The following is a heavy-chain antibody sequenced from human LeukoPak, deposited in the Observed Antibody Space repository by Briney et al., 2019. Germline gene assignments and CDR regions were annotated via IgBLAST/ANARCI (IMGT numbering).Heavy chain of an antibody. D-gene: IGHD5-12*01. V-gene: IGHV4-4*07. CDR2: ICASGST. CDR1: GDSISSYY. CDR3: ARERYSGYDYPFDY. J-gene: IGHJ4*02. Sequence: SETLSLTCSVSGDSISSYYWSWIRQPAGKGLEWIGRICASGSTNYNPSLKSRVTMSVDTSKNQFSLKLSSVTAADTAVYYCARERYSGYDYPFDYWGQGTLVTVSS.